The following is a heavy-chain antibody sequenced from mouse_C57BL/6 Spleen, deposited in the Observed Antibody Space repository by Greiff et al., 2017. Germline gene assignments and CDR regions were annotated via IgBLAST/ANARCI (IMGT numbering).Heavy chain of an antibody. D-gene: IGHD2-10*02. CDR3: ARQRYGNFDY. V-gene: IGHV1-82*01. CDR2: IYPGDGDT. J-gene: IGHJ2*01. CDR1: GYAFSSSW. Sequence: VQLQQSGPELVKPGASVKISCKASGYAFSSSWMNWVKQRPGKGLEWIGRIYPGDGDTNYNGKFKGKATLTADKSSSTAYMQLSSLTSEDSAVYCCARQRYGNFDYWGQGTTLTVSS.